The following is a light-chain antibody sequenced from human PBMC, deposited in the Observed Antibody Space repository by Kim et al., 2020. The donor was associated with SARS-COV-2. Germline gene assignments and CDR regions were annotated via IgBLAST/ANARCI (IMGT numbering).Light chain of an antibody. J-gene: IGLJ3*02. CDR1: KLGDKY. V-gene: IGLV3-1*01. Sequence: VSPGQTASITCSGDKLGDKYACWYQQKPGQSPVSVIYQDSKRPSGIPERFSGSNSGNTATLTISGTQAMDEADYYCQAWDSSTHWVFGGGTQLTVL. CDR3: QAWDSSTHWV. CDR2: QDS.